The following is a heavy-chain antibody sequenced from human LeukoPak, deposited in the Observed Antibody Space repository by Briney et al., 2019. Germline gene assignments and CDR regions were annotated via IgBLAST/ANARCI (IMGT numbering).Heavy chain of an antibody. Sequence: GGALRLSCAASGFTFSGYTKNWVRQAPGKGLEWVSSISSSSDYIYYADSVQGRFTISRDNAKNSLYLQMNSLRAEDTAVYYCARDYSLTAMDVWGQGTTVTVSS. J-gene: IGHJ6*02. CDR3: ARDYSLTAMDV. CDR2: ISSSSDYI. D-gene: IGHD2-15*01. CDR1: GFTFSGYT. V-gene: IGHV3-21*01.